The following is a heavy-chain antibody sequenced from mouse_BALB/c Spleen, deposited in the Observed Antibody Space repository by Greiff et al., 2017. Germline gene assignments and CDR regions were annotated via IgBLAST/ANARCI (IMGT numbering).Heavy chain of an antibody. J-gene: IGHJ3*01. CDR1: GDSITSGY. CDR3: ARGGLRRGSRFAY. CDR2: ISYSGST. D-gene: IGHD2-4*01. V-gene: IGHV3-8*02. Sequence: VQLQQSGPSLVKPSQTLSLTCSVTGDSITSGYWNWIRKFPGNKLEYMGYISYSGSTYYNPSLKSRISITRDTSKNQYYLQLNSVTTEDTATYYCARGGLRRGSRFAYWGQGTLVTVSA.